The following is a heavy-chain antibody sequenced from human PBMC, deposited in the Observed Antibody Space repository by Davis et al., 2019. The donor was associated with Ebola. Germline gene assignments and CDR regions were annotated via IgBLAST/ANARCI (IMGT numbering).Heavy chain of an antibody. CDR2: INPNSGGT. D-gene: IGHD6-19*01. CDR3: ARWRHDLYSSGRTYYYYGMDV. Sequence: ASVKVSCKASGYTFTGYYMHWVRQAPGQGLEWMGRINPNSGGTNYAQKFQGRVTMTRDTSISTAYMELSRLRSDDTAVYYCARWRHDLYSSGRTYYYYGMDVWGKGTTVTVSS. J-gene: IGHJ6*04. V-gene: IGHV1-2*06. CDR1: GYTFTGYY.